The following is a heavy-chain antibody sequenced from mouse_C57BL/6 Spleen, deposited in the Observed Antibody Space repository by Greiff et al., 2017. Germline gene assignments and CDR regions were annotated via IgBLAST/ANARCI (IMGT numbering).Heavy chain of an antibody. V-gene: IGHV1-26*01. CDR2: INPNNGGT. CDR1: GYTFTDYY. CDR3: ARYGLGFHFDY. Sequence: EVQLQQSGPELVKPGASVKISCKASGYTFTDYYMNWVKQSHGKSLEWIGDINPNNGGTSYNQKFKGKATLTVDKSSSTAYMELRSLTSEDSAVYYCARYGLGFHFDYWGQGTTLTVSS. J-gene: IGHJ2*01. D-gene: IGHD4-1*01.